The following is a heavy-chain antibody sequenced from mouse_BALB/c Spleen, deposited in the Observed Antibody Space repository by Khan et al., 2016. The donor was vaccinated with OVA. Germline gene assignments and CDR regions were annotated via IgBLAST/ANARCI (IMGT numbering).Heavy chain of an antibody. Sequence: QVQLQQSGPELVRPGTSVKMSCKASGYTFTSYWMNWVKQRPGQGLEWIGMIDPSNSATTLNQKFKDKATLCEDESSNTAYMQLTNLTSEDSAVYYCARAGYAAFAYWGQGTLVTVSA. V-gene: IGHV1-59*01. CDR3: ARAGYAAFAY. J-gene: IGHJ3*01. CDR2: IDPSNSAT. CDR1: GYTFTSYW. D-gene: IGHD2-14*01.